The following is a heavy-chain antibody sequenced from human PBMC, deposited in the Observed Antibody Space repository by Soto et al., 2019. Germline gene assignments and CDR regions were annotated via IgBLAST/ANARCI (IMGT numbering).Heavy chain of an antibody. V-gene: IGHV4-61*01. J-gene: IGHJ4*02. CDR1: GGSVSSGSYY. CDR2: IYYSGST. Sequence: SETVSLTCTVSGGSVSSGSYYWSWIRQPPGKGLEWIGYIYYSGSTNYNPSLKSRVTISVDTSKNQFSLKLSSVTAADTAVYYCERGSRGYSRDYWGQGTLVTVSS. CDR3: ERGSRGYSRDY. D-gene: IGHD3-22*01.